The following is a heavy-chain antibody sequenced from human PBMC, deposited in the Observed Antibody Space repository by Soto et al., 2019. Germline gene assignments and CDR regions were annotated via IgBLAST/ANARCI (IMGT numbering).Heavy chain of an antibody. V-gene: IGHV3-23*01. D-gene: IGHD1-1*01. J-gene: IGHJ3*02. Sequence: EVQLLESGGGLVQPGGSLRLSCAASGFTFSSYAMSWVRQAPGKGLEWVSTISGSGGSTYYADSVKGRFSISRDNSKNTLWLQMNSLRAEDTAIYYCAKDRPSNWNGDQWEGFDIWGQGTIVTVSS. CDR2: ISGSGGST. CDR3: AKDRPSNWNGDQWEGFDI. CDR1: GFTFSSYA.